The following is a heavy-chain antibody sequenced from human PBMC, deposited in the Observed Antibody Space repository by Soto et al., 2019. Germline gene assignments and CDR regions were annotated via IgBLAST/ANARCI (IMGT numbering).Heavy chain of an antibody. Sequence: SETLSLTCTVSGAPITINYWSWIRQAPGKGLEWIGYIYYSGSTTYNPSLNSRVTLSIDMTNNHVSLILNSVTAADTAVYYCARVGPWVPYYYDSSPYTFENWFDPWGQGTLVTVSS. V-gene: IGHV4-59*08. J-gene: IGHJ5*02. CDR3: ARVGPWVPYYYDSSPYTFENWFDP. CDR2: IYYSGST. CDR1: GAPITINY. D-gene: IGHD3-22*01.